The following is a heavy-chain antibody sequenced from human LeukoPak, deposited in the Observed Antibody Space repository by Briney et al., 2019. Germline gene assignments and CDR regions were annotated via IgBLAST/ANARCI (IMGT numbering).Heavy chain of an antibody. J-gene: IGHJ4*02. CDR3: ATKQWLAPPPDS. D-gene: IGHD6-19*01. CDR1: GFTFSKYW. Sequence: GSLRLSCAASGFTFSKYWMLWVRLAPGKGLESVSRINTDGTVTTYADSVKGRFTVSRDNADNTMFLQMNSVRDEDTAVYYCATKQWLAPPPDSWGQGTPVTVSS. CDR2: INTDGTVT. V-gene: IGHV3-74*01.